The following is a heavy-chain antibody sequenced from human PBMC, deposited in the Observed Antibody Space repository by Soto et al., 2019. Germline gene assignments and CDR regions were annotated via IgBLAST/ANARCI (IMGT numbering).Heavy chain of an antibody. CDR2: IIPIFGTA. Sequence: SVKVSCKASGGTFSSYAISWVRQAPGQGLEWMGGIIPIFGTANYAQKLQGRVTITADESTSTAYMELSSRRSEDTDVYYCAWDQVIAVVCTQHQRPTDYYYYGMDVWVQGTTVTVSS. J-gene: IGHJ6*02. D-gene: IGHD2-2*01. CDR3: AWDQVIAVVCTQHQRPTDYYYYGMDV. CDR1: GGTFSSYA. V-gene: IGHV1-69*13.